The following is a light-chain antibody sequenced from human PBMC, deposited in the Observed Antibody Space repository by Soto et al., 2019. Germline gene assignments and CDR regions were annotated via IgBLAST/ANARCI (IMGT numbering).Light chain of an antibody. V-gene: IGKV3-20*01. CDR3: QQYGTSPSWT. CDR2: GAS. Sequence: ETVLTQSPGTLSLSPGERATLSCRASQSVSSNTLAWYQLKPGQAPKLLMYGASTRATGIPDRFSGSGSGTDFTLTVSRLEPDDFAVYYCQQYGTSPSWTFGQGTKVEIK. CDR1: QSVSSNT. J-gene: IGKJ1*01.